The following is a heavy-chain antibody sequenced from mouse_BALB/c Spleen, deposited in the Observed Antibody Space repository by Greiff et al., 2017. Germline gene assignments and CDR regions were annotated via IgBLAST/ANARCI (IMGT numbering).Heavy chain of an antibody. Sequence: VKLVESGPGLVAPSQSLSITCTVSGFSLTSYGVHWVRQPPGKGLEWLGVIWAGGSTNYNSALMSRLSISKDNSKSQVFLKMNSLQTDDTAMYYCASLMITNAWFAYWGQGTLVTVSA. CDR1: GFSLTSYG. CDR2: IWAGGST. CDR3: ASLMITNAWFAY. D-gene: IGHD2-4*01. V-gene: IGHV2-9*02. J-gene: IGHJ3*01.